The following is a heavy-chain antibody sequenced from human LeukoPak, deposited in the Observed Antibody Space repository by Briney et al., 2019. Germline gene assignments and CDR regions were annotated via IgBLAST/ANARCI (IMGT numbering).Heavy chain of an antibody. CDR3: ARDLTLDYYYYYGMDV. CDR2: ISSSSSTI. CDR1: GFTFSSYS. J-gene: IGHJ6*02. V-gene: IGHV3-48*04. Sequence: QAGGSLRLSCAASGFTFSSYSMNWVRQAPGKGLEWVSYISSSSSTIYYADSVKGRFTISRDNAKNSLYLQMNSLRAEDTAVYYCARDLTLDYYYYYGMDVWGQGTTVTVSS.